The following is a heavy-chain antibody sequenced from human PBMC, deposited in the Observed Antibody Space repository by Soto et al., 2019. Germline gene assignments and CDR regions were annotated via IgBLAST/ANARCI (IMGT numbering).Heavy chain of an antibody. J-gene: IGHJ4*02. CDR3: ARDKKCGGDCYVFDY. V-gene: IGHV4-4*07. D-gene: IGHD2-21*02. CDR2: IYSKGST. CDR1: GGSINSYY. Sequence: PSETLSLTCTVYGGSINSYYWSWIRQPAGKGPEWIGRIYSKGSTKYDPSLESRVTMSVDTSKNQFSLKLNSVTAADTAVYYCARDKKCGGDCYVFDYWGQGTLVTVSS.